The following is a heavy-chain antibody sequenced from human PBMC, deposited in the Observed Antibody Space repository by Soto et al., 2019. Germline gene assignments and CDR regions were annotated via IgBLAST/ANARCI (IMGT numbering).Heavy chain of an antibody. CDR1: GGSVSSGSYY. CDR3: ARDGRWLQKLDY. Sequence: SETLSLTCTVSGGSVSSGSYYWSWIRQPPGKGLEWIGYIYYSGSTNYNPSLKSRVTISVDTSKNQFSLKLSSVTAAGTAVYYCARDGRWLQKLDYWGQGTLVTVSS. J-gene: IGHJ4*02. CDR2: IYYSGST. D-gene: IGHD4-4*01. V-gene: IGHV4-61*01.